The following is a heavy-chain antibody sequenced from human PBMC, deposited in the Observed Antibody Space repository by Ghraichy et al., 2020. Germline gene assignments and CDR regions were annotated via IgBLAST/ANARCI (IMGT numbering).Heavy chain of an antibody. Sequence: GGSLRLSCAASGFTFSTHAMHWVRQAPGKGLEWVAFIWFDGSNQEYADSVKGRFSISRDNSKNTVDLQMHSLRVEDTAFYYCARDPPQSGFSLVYWGQGTLVTVSS. D-gene: IGHD5-12*01. CDR3: ARDPPQSGFSLVY. CDR2: IWFDGSNQ. V-gene: IGHV3-33*01. CDR1: GFTFSTHA. J-gene: IGHJ4*02.